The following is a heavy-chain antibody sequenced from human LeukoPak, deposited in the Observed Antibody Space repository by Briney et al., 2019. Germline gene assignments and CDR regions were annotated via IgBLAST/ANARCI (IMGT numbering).Heavy chain of an antibody. D-gene: IGHD3-3*01. J-gene: IGHJ4*02. CDR2: ISGSGVAT. CDR1: GFPFSSYA. V-gene: IGHV3-23*01. CDR3: AKGNNDFWSGYPRLSYFDY. Sequence: GGSLRLSCAASGFPFSSYAMSWVRQAPGKGLEWVSAISGSGVATYYADSVKGRFTISRDNSKNTLYLQMNGLRAEDTAVYYCAKGNNDFWSGYPRLSYFDYWGQGTLVTVSS.